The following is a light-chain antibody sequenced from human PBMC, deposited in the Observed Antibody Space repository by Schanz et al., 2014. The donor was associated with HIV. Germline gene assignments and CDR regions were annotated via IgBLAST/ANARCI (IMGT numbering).Light chain of an antibody. Sequence: DIQMTQSPFPLSASVGDRVTITCRASQSIDTYLNWYQQKPGKAPKLLIEGASSPQREVPPRISGSGSGTDFPRPIRSLQVEDLAPDSVQQSFRSPYTTRPGTKWEI. CDR3: QQSFRSPYT. CDR1: QSIDTY. CDR2: GAS. J-gene: IGKJ2*01. V-gene: IGKV1-39*01.